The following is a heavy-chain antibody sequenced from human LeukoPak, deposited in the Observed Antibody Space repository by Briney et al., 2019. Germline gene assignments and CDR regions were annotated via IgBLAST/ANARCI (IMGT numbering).Heavy chain of an antibody. D-gene: IGHD3-3*01. CDR3: AKAGGVFGVVRHGDY. CDR1: GFTFSSYG. CDR2: IRYDGSNK. V-gene: IGHV3-30*02. Sequence: GGSLRLSCAASGFTFSSYGMHWVRQAPGKGLEWAAFIRYDGSNKYYADSVKGRFTISRDNSKNTLYLQMNSLRAEDTAVYYCAKAGGVFGVVRHGDYWGQGTLVTVSS. J-gene: IGHJ4*02.